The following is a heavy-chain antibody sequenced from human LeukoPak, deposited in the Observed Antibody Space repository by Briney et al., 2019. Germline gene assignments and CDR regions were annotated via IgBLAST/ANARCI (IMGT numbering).Heavy chain of an antibody. CDR2: ISRSGEST. V-gene: IGHV3-23*01. CDR1: GFTFSGFA. J-gene: IGHJ5*02. Sequence: GGSLRLSCAASGFTFSGFAMSWIRQAPGKGLEWVSSISRSGESTFYADSVRGRFTISRDNSKNTVSLQMESLRAEDTAIYYCARDNSVGDNAWWFDPWGQGTLVTVSS. CDR3: ARDNSVGDNAWWFDP. D-gene: IGHD1-26*01.